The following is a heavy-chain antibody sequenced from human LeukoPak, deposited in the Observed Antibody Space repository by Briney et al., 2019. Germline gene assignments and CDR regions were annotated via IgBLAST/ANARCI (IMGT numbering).Heavy chain of an antibody. CDR1: GGTFSSYA. CDR3: ARVGHSTRLQTYYLDY. J-gene: IGHJ4*02. V-gene: IGHV1-69*05. CDR2: IIPIFGTA. Sequence: SVKVSCKASGGTFSSYAISWVRQAPGQGLEWMGRIIPIFGTANYAQKFQGRVTITTDESTSTAYMELSSLRSEDTAVYYCARVGHSTRLQTYYLDYWGQGTLVTVSS. D-gene: IGHD2-15*01.